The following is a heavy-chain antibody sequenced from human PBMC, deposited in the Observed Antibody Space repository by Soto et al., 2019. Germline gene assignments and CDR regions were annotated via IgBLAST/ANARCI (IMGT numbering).Heavy chain of an antibody. CDR3: ASGGITIFGVVSFHSFDY. CDR2: INAGNGNT. Sequence: ASVKVSCKASGYTFTSYAMHWVRQAPGQRLEWMGWINAGNGNTKYSQKFQGRVTITRDTSASTAYMELSSLRSEDTAVYYCASGGITIFGVVSFHSFDYWGQGTLVTVSS. J-gene: IGHJ4*02. D-gene: IGHD3-3*01. V-gene: IGHV1-3*01. CDR1: GYTFTSYA.